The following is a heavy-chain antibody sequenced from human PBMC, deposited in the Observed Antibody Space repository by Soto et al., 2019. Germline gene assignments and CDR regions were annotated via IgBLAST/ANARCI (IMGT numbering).Heavy chain of an antibody. V-gene: IGHV1-46*01. CDR3: ARATNLLSWHFDI. CDR1: GYSFTSYY. D-gene: IGHD2-8*01. Sequence: QVQLVQSGAEVKKPGASVKVSCKASGYSFTSYYLHWVRQAPGQGLEWLGRINPSGGDTTYAQKFQGRVTMTRDTSTNTVYMELGSLTSEDTAVYYCARATNLLSWHFDIWGRGTLATVSS. CDR2: INPSGGDT. J-gene: IGHJ2*01.